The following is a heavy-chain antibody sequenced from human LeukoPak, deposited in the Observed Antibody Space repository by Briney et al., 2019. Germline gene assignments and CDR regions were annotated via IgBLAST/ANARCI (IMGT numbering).Heavy chain of an antibody. V-gene: IGHV3-30*04. Sequence: GGSLRLSCVASGFTFSSYAMHWVRQAPGKGLQWVAVISYAGNNKYYADSVKGRFTLSRDNSKNTLYLQMNSLRAEDTAVYYCAKDSVAYCGGDCYSSVDYWGQGTLVTVSS. CDR2: ISYAGNNK. CDR1: GFTFSSYA. J-gene: IGHJ4*02. D-gene: IGHD2-21*02. CDR3: AKDSVAYCGGDCYSSVDY.